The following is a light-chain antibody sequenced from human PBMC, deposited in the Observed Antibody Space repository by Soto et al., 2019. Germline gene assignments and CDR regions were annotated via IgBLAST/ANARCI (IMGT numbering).Light chain of an antibody. CDR1: NSNIGSYNL. CDR2: EAY. V-gene: IGLV2-23*01. CDR3: CSYAGGSTWV. J-gene: IGLJ3*02. Sequence: QSALTQPASVSGSPGQSITISCTGSNSNIGSYNLVSWYQQHPGKVPKLIIYEAYQRPSGVSNRFSGSKSANTASLTVSGLQAEDEADYYCCSYAGGSTWVFGGGTKLTVL.